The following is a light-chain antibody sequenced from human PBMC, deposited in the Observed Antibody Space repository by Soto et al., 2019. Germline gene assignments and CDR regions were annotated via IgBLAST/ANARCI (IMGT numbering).Light chain of an antibody. CDR1: QSISSW. Sequence: DIQMTQSPSTLSASVGDRVTITCRASQSISSWLAWYQQKSGKAPNLLIYDDSSLEGGVPSRFSGSASETEFTLTISSLQPDDFATYYCQQYINGWTFGQGTKVDIK. CDR2: DDS. CDR3: QQYINGWT. J-gene: IGKJ1*01. V-gene: IGKV1-5*01.